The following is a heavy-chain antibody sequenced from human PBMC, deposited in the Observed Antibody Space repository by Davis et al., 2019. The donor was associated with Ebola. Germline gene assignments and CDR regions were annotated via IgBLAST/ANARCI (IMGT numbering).Heavy chain of an antibody. CDR1: GGSISSNFHY. Sequence: PSETLSLTCTVSGGSISSNFHYWGWIRQPPGKGLEWIGSIYYSGNTYYNPSLKSRVTVSVDTSKNQFSLKLSSVTAADTAVYYCARHGIAAPGTYYYFEYWGQGTLVTVSS. J-gene: IGHJ4*02. V-gene: IGHV4-39*01. D-gene: IGHD6-13*01. CDR3: ARHGIAAPGTYYYFEY. CDR2: IYYSGNT.